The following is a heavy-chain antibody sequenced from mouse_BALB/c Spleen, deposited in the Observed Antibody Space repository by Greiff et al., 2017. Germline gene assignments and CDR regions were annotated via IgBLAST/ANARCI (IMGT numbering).Heavy chain of an antibody. V-gene: IGHV6-6*02. D-gene: IGHD1-1*02. CDR3: TGGMAWFAY. J-gene: IGHJ3*01. CDR2: IRLKSDNYAT. CDR1: GFTFSSYW. Sequence: EVKLVESGGGLVQPGGSMNLSCVASGFTFSSYWMSWVRQSPEKGLEWVAEIRLKSDNYATHYAESVKGKFTISRDDSKSRLYLQMNSLRAEDTGIYYCTGGMAWFAYWGQGTLVTVSA.